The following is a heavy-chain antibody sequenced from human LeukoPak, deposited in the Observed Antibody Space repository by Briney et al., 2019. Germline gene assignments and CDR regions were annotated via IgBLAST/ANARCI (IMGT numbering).Heavy chain of an antibody. V-gene: IGHV3-30*03. D-gene: IGHD5-12*01. CDR3: AREGHTSGFCGSFDI. CDR2: MSFVGSQ. Sequence: GGSLRLSCALSGRPFSSSIMHWVRRAPGKGLEWVAGMSFVGSQYYVESVKGRFTISRDNSGNTVYLHMTSLRPEDTAVYFCAREGHTSGFCGSFDIWGQGTTVT. J-gene: IGHJ3*02. CDR1: GRPFSSSI.